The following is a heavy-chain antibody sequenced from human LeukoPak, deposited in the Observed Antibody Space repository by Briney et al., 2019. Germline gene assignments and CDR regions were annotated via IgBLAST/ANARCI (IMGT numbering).Heavy chain of an antibody. CDR1: GFTFSSYS. CDR3: AKGIRVLDY. D-gene: IGHD3-16*01. V-gene: IGHV3-48*01. CDR2: ISSSSSTI. J-gene: IGHJ4*02. Sequence: GGSLRLSCAASGFTFSSYSMNWVRQAPGKGLEWVSYISSSSSTIYYADSVKGRFTISRDNSKNTLYLQMNSLRAEDTAVYYCAKGIRVLDYWGQGTLVTVSS.